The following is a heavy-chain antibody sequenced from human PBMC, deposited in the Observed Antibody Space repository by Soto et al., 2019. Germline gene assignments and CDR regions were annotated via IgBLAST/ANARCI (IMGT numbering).Heavy chain of an antibody. J-gene: IGHJ4*02. D-gene: IGHD3-22*01. CDR1: GFSIRSHQ. Sequence: EVQLVESGGGLVQPGGSLRLSCEASGFSIRSHQMNWVRQAPGKGLEWVAEIKEDGSEESYVDSVKGRFTISRDNAKHSLFLQMNSQRGEDTAVYYCASWTYSSGWHLDYCGQGTLVTVSS. CDR3: ASWTYSSGWHLDY. V-gene: IGHV3-7*03. CDR2: IKEDGSEE.